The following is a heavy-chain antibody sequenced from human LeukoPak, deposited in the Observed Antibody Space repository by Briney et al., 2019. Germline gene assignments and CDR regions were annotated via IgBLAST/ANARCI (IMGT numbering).Heavy chain of an antibody. Sequence: PSETLSLTCAVYGGSFSGYYWSWIRQPPGKGLEWIGEINHSGSTNYNPSLKSRVTISVDTSKNQFSLKLSSVTAADTAVYYCARHRRYYGSGSLEPGYFDLWGRGTLVTVSS. D-gene: IGHD3-10*01. CDR3: ARHRRYYGSGSLEPGYFDL. CDR2: INHSGST. CDR1: GGSFSGYY. V-gene: IGHV4-34*01. J-gene: IGHJ2*01.